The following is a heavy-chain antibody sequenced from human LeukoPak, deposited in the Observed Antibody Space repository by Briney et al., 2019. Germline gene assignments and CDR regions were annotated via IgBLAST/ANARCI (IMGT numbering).Heavy chain of an antibody. CDR1: GYTFTGYY. J-gene: IGHJ4*02. CDR2: INPNSGGT. CDR3: ARGSGYCSTTSCYISY. D-gene: IGHD2-2*02. Sequence: GASVKVSCKASGYTFTGYYMHWVRQAPGQGLEWMGWINPNSGGTNYAQKFQGRVTMTRDTSISTAYMELSRLRSDDTAVYYCARGSGYCSTTSCYISYWGQGTLVTVSS. V-gene: IGHV1-2*02.